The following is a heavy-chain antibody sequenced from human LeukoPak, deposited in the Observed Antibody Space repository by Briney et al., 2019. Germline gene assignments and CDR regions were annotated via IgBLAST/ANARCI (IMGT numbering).Heavy chain of an antibody. Sequence: SETLSLTCAVYGGSFSGYYWSWIRQPPGKGLEWIGEINHSGSTNYNPSLKSRVTISVDTSKNQFSLKLSPVTAADTAVYYCAKVSRVYDFWSGYYTGHFDYWGQGTLVTVSS. CDR3: AKVSRVYDFWSGYYTGHFDY. D-gene: IGHD3-3*01. CDR2: INHSGST. V-gene: IGHV4-34*01. CDR1: GGSFSGYY. J-gene: IGHJ4*02.